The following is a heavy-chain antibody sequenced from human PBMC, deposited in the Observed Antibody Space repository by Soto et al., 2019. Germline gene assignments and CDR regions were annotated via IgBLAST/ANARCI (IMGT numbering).Heavy chain of an antibody. CDR3: ARDEGGP. CDR2: TYYRSKWNS. CDR1: GDSVSSNSAA. V-gene: IGHV6-1*01. J-gene: IGHJ4*02. Sequence: SQTLSLTCVISGDSVSSNSAAWSWIRQSPLRGLEWLGRTYYRSKWNSNYAVSVKGRVTINPDTSKNQFSLQLNSVTPEDTAVYYCARDEGGPWGQGTLVTVSS.